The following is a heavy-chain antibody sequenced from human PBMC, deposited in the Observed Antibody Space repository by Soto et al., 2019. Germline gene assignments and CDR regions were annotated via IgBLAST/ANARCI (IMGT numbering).Heavy chain of an antibody. CDR1: GFTFSSYW. CDR2: INSDGSST. Sequence: PGGSLRLSCAASGFTFSSYWMHWVRQAPGKGLVWVSRINSDGSSTSYADSVKGRFTISRDNAKNTLYLQMNSLRAEDTAVYYCARVTVYPHHNWFDPWGQGTLVTVSS. V-gene: IGHV3-74*01. J-gene: IGHJ5*02. CDR3: ARVTVYPHHNWFDP.